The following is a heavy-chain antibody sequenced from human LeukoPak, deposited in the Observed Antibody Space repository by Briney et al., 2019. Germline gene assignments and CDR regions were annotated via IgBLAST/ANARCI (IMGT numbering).Heavy chain of an antibody. D-gene: IGHD2-15*01. CDR1: GGSISSYY. CDR2: IYTSGST. CDR3: ARDRAQCSGGSCYPDAFDI. Sequence: SETLSLTCTVSGGSISSYYWSWIRQPAGKGLEWIGRIYTSGSTNYNPSLKSRVTMSVDTSKNQFSLKLSSVTAADTAVYYCARDRAQCSGGSCYPDAFDIWGQGTMVTVSS. J-gene: IGHJ3*02. V-gene: IGHV4-4*07.